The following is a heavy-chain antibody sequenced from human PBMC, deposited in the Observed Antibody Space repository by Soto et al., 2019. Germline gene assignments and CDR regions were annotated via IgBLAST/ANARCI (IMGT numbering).Heavy chain of an antibody. Sequence: QVQLVGSGGGVVQPGRSLRLSCAASGFTFSSYAMHWVRQAPGKGLEWVAVISYDGSNKYYADSVKGRFTISRDNSKNTLYLQMNSLRAEDTAVYYCARDQERSGDYTGIDYWGQGTLVTVSS. CDR1: GFTFSSYA. CDR2: ISYDGSNK. J-gene: IGHJ4*02. CDR3: ARDQERSGDYTGIDY. V-gene: IGHV3-30-3*01. D-gene: IGHD4-17*01.